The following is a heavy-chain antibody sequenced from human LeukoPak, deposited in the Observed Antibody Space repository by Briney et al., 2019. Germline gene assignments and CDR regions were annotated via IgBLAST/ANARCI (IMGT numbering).Heavy chain of an antibody. V-gene: IGHV4-61*02. D-gene: IGHD1-1*01. CDR2: IYTSGST. CDR3: ARDVPLLEVNP. CDR1: GGSIDSGSYY. J-gene: IGHJ5*02. Sequence: SQTLSLTCTVSGGSIDSGSYYWSWIRQPAGKGLEWIGRIYTSGSTNYNPSLKSRVTISVDTSKNQFSLKLSSVTAADTAVYYCARDVPLLEVNPWGQGTLVTVSS.